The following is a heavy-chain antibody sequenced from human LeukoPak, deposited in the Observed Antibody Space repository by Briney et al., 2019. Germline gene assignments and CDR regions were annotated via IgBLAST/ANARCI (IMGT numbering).Heavy chain of an antibody. V-gene: IGHV3-11*01. CDR3: TSINYYDSSGYWYYFDY. D-gene: IGHD3-22*01. J-gene: IGHJ4*02. CDR2: ISSSGSTI. Sequence: PGGSLRLSCAASGFTFSDYYMSWIRQAPGKGLEWVSYISSSGSTIHYADSVKGRFTISRDNAKNSLYLQMNSLRAEDTAVYYCTSINYYDSSGYWYYFDYWGQGTLVTVSS. CDR1: GFTFSDYY.